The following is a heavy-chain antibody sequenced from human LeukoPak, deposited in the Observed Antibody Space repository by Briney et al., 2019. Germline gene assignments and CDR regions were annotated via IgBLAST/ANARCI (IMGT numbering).Heavy chain of an antibody. V-gene: IGHV3-23*01. D-gene: IGHD2-15*01. J-gene: IGHJ4*02. CDR2: TVGGGSPNT. CDR1: EFYFANYA. Sequence: PGGSLRLSCAASEFYFANYAMSWVRQAPGKGLEWVSATVGGGSPNTYHADSVKGRFTISRDNSKNTLFLQMNSLRAEDTAIYYCTKAPVVSCSGAFCYPFDSWGQGTLVTVSS. CDR3: TKAPVVSCSGAFCYPFDS.